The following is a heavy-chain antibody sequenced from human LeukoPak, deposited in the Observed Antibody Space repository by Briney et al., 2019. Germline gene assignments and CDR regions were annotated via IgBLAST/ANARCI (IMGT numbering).Heavy chain of an antibody. D-gene: IGHD6-13*01. CDR1: GGSISSSSYY. J-gene: IGHJ4*02. V-gene: IGHV4-39*01. CDR3: ARLDSSSWYLGFDY. Sequence: PSETLSLTCTVSGGSISSSSYYWGWIRQPPGKGLEWIGSIYYSGSTYYNPSLKSRVTISLDTSKNQFSLKLSSVTAADTAVYYCARLDSSSWYLGFDYWGQGTLVTVSS. CDR2: IYYSGST.